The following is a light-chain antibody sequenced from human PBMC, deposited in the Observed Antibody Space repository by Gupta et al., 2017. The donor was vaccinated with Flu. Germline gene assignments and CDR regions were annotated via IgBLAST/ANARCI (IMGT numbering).Light chain of an antibody. Sequence: EIVLTQSPATLSLSPGERSTLSCRASQSVSSYLAWYQQKPGQAPRLIIYDASNRATGIPARFSGSGYEKDFTLTSSRRENEDCAVYYVHHRSNLNTFGRGTKVEIK. CDR3: HHRSNLNT. V-gene: IGKV3-11*01. CDR1: QSVSSY. CDR2: DAS. J-gene: IGKJ4*01.